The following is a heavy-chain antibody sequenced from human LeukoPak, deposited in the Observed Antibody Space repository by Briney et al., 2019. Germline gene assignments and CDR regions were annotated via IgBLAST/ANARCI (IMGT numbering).Heavy chain of an antibody. D-gene: IGHD3-10*01. V-gene: IGHV3-23*01. J-gene: IGHJ4*02. Sequence: SGGSLRLSCAASGFTFSRYAMGWVRQAPGKGLEWVSTISNTGQTTFYADSVKGRFTISRDISKNTLFLQMNSLRAEDTAVYYCANYLSYGPIGWGQGTLVIVSS. CDR3: ANYLSYGPIG. CDR1: GFTFSRYA. CDR2: ISNTGQTT.